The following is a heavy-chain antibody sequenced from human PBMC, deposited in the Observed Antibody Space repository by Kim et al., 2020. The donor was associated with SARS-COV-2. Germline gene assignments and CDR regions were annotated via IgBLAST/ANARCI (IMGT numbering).Heavy chain of an antibody. V-gene: IGHV1-2*06. CDR2: INPDSGGT. CDR3: ASQYYGSGSYGGGGMDV. J-gene: IGHJ6*02. D-gene: IGHD3-10*01. Sequence: ASVKVSCKASGYTFTGYYMHWVRQAPGQGLEWMGRINPDSGGTNYAQKFQGRVTMTRDTSISTAYMELSRLRSDDTAVYYCASQYYGSGSYGGGGMDVWGQGTTVTVSS. CDR1: GYTFTGYY.